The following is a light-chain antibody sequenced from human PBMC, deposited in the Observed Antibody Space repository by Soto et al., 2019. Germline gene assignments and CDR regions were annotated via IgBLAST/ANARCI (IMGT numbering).Light chain of an antibody. CDR2: AAF. CDR1: QSISSW. CDR3: QHYNSYSEA. Sequence: DIQMTQSPSTLSASVGDRVTITCRASQSISSWLAWYQQKPGNAPKLLIYAAFILQSGVPSRFSGYGSGTDFTLTISSLQPDDFATYYCQHYNSYSEAFGQGTKVDIK. J-gene: IGKJ1*01. V-gene: IGKV1-5*01.